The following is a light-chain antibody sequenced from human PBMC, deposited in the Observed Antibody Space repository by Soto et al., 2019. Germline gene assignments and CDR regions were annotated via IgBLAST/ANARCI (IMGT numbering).Light chain of an antibody. CDR3: SSFTSTSALIL. J-gene: IGLJ2*01. V-gene: IGLV2-14*01. Sequence: QSAVTQPASVSGSPGQSITISCTGTSSDVGGYDYVSWYQQYPGKAPRLIIYEVSHRPSGVSNRFSGSKSGNTASLTISGLRAEDEGDYFCSSFTSTSALILFGGGTKLTVL. CDR2: EVS. CDR1: SSDVGGYDY.